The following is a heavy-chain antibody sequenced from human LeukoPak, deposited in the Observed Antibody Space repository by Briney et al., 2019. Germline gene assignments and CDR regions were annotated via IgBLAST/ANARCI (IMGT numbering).Heavy chain of an antibody. J-gene: IGHJ4*02. D-gene: IGHD1-1*01. CDR1: GGSISSYY. Sequence: SETLSLTCTVSGGSISSYYWSWIRQPPGKGLEWIGYIYYSGSTNYNPSLKSRVTISVDTSKNQFSLKLSSVTAADTAVYYCARQVGTAGQEYFDYWGQGTLVTVSS. CDR3: ARQVGTAGQEYFDY. V-gene: IGHV4-59*08. CDR2: IYYSGST.